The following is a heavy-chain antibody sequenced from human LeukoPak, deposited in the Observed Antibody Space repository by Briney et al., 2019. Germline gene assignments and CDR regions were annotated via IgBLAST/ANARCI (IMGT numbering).Heavy chain of an antibody. J-gene: IGHJ2*01. V-gene: IGHV4-34*01. CDR3: ARGRLQWLAGRRGWYFDL. CDR2: INHSGST. CDR1: GGSFSGYY. Sequence: PSETLSLTCAVYGGSFSGYYWSWIRQPPGKGLEWIGEINHSGSTNYNPSLKSRVTISVDTSKNQFSLKLSSVTAADTAVYYCARGRLQWLAGRRGWYFDLWGRGTLVTVSP. D-gene: IGHD6-19*01.